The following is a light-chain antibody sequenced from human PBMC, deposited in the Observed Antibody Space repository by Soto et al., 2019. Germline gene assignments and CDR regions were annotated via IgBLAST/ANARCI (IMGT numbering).Light chain of an antibody. CDR3: SSHTSSSTPV. Sequence: QSALTQPASVSGSPGQSIAISCTGTSSDVGGYNCVSWYQQHPGKAPKLMIYDVNYRPSGVSNRFSGSKSGNTASLTISGLQAEDEADYYCSSHTSSSTPVFGTGTKVTVL. CDR1: SSDVGGYNC. V-gene: IGLV2-14*01. CDR2: DVN. J-gene: IGLJ1*01.